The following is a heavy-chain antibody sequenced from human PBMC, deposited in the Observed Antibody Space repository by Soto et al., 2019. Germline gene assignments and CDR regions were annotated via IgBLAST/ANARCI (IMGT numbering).Heavy chain of an antibody. CDR1: GYTFTSYD. J-gene: IGHJ6*02. CDR3: XXXGVRGMDV. Sequence: QVQLVQSGAEVKKPGASVKVSCKASGYTFTSYDINWVRQATGQGLEWMGWMNPNSANTGYAQKXXXXXXXXXXXXXXXXXXXXXXXXXXXXXXXXXXXXGVRGMDVWGQGTTVTV. V-gene: IGHV1-8*01. CDR2: MNPNSANT. D-gene: IGHD3-16*01.